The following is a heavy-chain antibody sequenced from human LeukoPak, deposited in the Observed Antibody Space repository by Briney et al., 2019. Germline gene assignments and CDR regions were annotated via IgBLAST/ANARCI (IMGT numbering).Heavy chain of an antibody. CDR3: ARVGSWLRLKLDY. V-gene: IGHV4-39*07. Sequence: SETLSLTCTVSGGSISSSSYYWGWIRQPPGKGLEWIGEINHSGSTNYNPSLKSRVTISVDTSKNQFSLKLSSVTAADTAVYYCARVGSWLRLKLDYWGQGTLVTVSS. J-gene: IGHJ4*02. CDR2: INHSGST. D-gene: IGHD5-12*01. CDR1: GGSISSSSYY.